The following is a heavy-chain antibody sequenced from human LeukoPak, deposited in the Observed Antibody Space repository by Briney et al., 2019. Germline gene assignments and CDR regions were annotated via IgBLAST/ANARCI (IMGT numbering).Heavy chain of an antibody. CDR3: AGVGTTTVTTDY. V-gene: IGHV4-61*02. CDR2: IYTSGST. CDR1: GGSISSGSYY. Sequence: SETLSLTCTVSGGSISSGSYYWSWIRQPAGKGLEWIGRIYTSGSTNYNPSLKSRVTISVDTSKNQFSLKLSSVTAADTAVYYCAGVGTTTVTTDYWGQGTLVTVSS. J-gene: IGHJ4*02. D-gene: IGHD4-17*01.